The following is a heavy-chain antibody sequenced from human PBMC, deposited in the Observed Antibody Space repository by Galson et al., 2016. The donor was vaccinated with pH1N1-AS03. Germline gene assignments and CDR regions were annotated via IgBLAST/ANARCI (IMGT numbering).Heavy chain of an antibody. CDR3: ARSIPGVMMQDGMDV. CDR2: IIIGRGLPP. V-gene: IGHV4-34*12. D-gene: IGHD2-2*01. CDR1: RGSFGGAY. J-gene: IGHJ6*02. Sequence: SETLSLTCTVSRGSFGGAYWTWIRQPPGKGLEWIGEIIIGRGLPPTYNPSLKRRVTISIDTSRGELSLRLNSVTAADTAVYYCARSIPGVMMQDGMDVWGQGTTVTFSS.